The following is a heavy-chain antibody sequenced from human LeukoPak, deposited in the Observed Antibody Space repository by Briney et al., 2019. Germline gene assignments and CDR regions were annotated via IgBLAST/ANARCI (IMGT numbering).Heavy chain of an antibody. CDR2: ISYDGSTK. D-gene: IGHD2-2*01. CDR3: ARDSATQPRDIVVVPAAMHYYYYYGMDV. CDR1: GFTFGSYA. J-gene: IGHJ6*04. Sequence: GGSLRLSCAASGFTFGSYAMHWVRQAPGKGLEWVAVISYDGSTKYYVDSVKGRFTISRDNSKNTLYLQMNSLRAEDTAVYYCARDSATQPRDIVVVPAAMHYYYYYGMDVWGKGTTVTVSS. V-gene: IGHV3-30*01.